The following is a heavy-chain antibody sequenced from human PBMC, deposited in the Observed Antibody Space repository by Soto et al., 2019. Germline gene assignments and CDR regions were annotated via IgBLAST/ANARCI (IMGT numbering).Heavy chain of an antibody. D-gene: IGHD3-22*01. CDR3: ARLSDMILVVT. CDR1: GGSISSYY. CDR2: IYYSGST. Sequence: SENLSLTCTVSGGSISSYYWSWIRQPPGKGLEWIGYIYYSGSTDYNPSLKSRVTISVDTSKNQFSLKLSSVTAADTAVYYCARLSDMILVVTWAQGSLVTGSS. V-gene: IGHV4-59*01. J-gene: IGHJ5*02.